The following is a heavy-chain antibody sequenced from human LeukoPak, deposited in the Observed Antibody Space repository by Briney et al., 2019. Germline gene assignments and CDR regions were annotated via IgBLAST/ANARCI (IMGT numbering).Heavy chain of an antibody. D-gene: IGHD3-10*01. CDR2: ISSSSSTI. J-gene: IGHJ5*02. CDR3: ARAFGAGITMVRGVITFDP. Sequence: GGSPRLSCAASGFTFSSYSMNWVRQAPGKGLEWVSYISSSSSTIYYADSVKGRFTISRDNAKNSLYLQMNSLRAEDTAVYYCARAFGAGITMVRGVITFDPWGQGTLVTVSS. CDR1: GFTFSSYS. V-gene: IGHV3-48*04.